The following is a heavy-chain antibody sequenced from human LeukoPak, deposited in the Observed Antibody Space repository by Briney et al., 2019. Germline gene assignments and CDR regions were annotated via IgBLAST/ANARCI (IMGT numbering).Heavy chain of an antibody. V-gene: IGHV3-21*01. J-gene: IGHJ3*02. CDR1: GFTFSSYS. CDR2: ISSSSSYI. CDR3: ARGLVGQQLVGIALTDAFDI. Sequence: GGSLRLSCAASGFTFSSYSMNWVRQAPGKGLEWVSSISSSSSYIYYTDSVKGRFTISRDNAKNSLYLQMNSLRAEDTAVYYCARGLVGQQLVGIALTDAFDIWGQGTMVTVSS. D-gene: IGHD6-13*01.